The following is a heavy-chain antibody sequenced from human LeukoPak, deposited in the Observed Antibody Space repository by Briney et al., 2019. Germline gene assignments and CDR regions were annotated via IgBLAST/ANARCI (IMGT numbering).Heavy chain of an antibody. CDR1: GGSFSGYY. J-gene: IGHJ4*02. D-gene: IGHD1-26*01. CDR3: ARLGGLPY. CDR2: IYYSGST. Sequence: PSETLSLTCAVYGGSFSGYYWSWIRQPPGKGLEWIGSIYYSGSTYYNPSLKSRVTISVDTSKNQFSLKLSSVTAADTAVYYCARLGGLPYWGQGTLVTVSS. V-gene: IGHV4-34*01.